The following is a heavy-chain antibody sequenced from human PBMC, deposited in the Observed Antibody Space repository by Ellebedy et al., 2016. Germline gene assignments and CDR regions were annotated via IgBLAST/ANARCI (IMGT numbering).Heavy chain of an antibody. CDR2: IIPIFGTA. Sequence: SVKVSCXASGGTFSSYAISWVRQAPGQGLEWMGGIIPIFGTANYAQKFQGRVTITADESTSTAYMELSSLRSEDTAVYYCARDYGYYDSSGWGYYFDYWGQGTLVTVSS. J-gene: IGHJ4*02. CDR3: ARDYGYYDSSGWGYYFDY. D-gene: IGHD3-22*01. V-gene: IGHV1-69*13. CDR1: GGTFSSYA.